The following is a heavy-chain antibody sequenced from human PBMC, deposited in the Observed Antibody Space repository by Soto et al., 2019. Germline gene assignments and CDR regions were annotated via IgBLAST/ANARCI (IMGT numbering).Heavy chain of an antibody. CDR3: ARDGPGYCSGGSCLNDAFDI. CDR2: IYYSGST. J-gene: IGHJ3*02. CDR1: GGSISSGGYY. V-gene: IGHV4-31*03. D-gene: IGHD2-15*01. Sequence: LSLTCPVSGGSISSGGYYWSWIRQHPGKGLEWIGYIYYSGSTYYNPSLKSRVTISVDTSKNQFSLKLSSVTAADTAVYFCARDGPGYCSGGSCLNDAFDIWGQGTMVTVSS.